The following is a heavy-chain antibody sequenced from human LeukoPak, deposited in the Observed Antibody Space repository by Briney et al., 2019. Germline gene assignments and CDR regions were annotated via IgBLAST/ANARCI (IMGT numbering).Heavy chain of an antibody. Sequence: GGSLRLSCTVAGFTVSSNSMSWVRKAPGKVLEWVSFIYSAGSIYYSDSVKGRFTISIDNSKNTLYLQMNSLRAEDTAVYYCARRAGAYTHPYDYWGQGTLVTVSS. D-gene: IGHD3-16*01. CDR3: ARRAGAYTHPYDY. J-gene: IGHJ4*02. CDR2: IYSAGSI. CDR1: GFTVSSNS. V-gene: IGHV3-53*01.